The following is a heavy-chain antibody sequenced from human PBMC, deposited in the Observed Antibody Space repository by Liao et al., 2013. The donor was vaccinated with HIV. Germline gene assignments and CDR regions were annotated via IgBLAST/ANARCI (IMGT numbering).Heavy chain of an antibody. D-gene: IGHD6-13*01. Sequence: QLQLQESGPGLVKPSETLSLTCTVSGGSISSSSSYWGWIRQPPGKGLEWIGNIYYSGNTYYSPSLKSRFTISVDTSKNHFSLKLSSVTAADTAVYYCVRAVRDSSSWYVDYWGQGTLVTVSS. CDR2: IYYSGNT. J-gene: IGHJ4*02. CDR1: GGSISSSSSY. CDR3: VRAVRDSSSWYVDY. V-gene: IGHV4-39*07.